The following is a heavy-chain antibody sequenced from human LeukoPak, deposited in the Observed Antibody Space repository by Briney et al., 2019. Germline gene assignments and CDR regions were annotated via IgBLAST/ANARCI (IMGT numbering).Heavy chain of an antibody. CDR3: VRDQDFAFDI. Sequence: GGSLTLSCAASGFTFSRYSMNWLRQAPGKGLEWVSYISNSAIHYADSVKGRFTISRDNAENSLYLQMNSLRDEDTAVYYCVRDQDFAFDIWGQGTMVTVSS. J-gene: IGHJ3*02. V-gene: IGHV3-48*02. CDR1: GFTFSRYS. CDR2: ISNSAI.